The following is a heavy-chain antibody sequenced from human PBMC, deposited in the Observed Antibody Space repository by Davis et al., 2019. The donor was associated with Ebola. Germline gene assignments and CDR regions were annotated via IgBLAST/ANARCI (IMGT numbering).Heavy chain of an antibody. D-gene: IGHD3-10*01. Sequence: GSLRLSCAVYGGSFSGYYWSWIRQPPGKGLEWIGEINHSGSTNYNPSLKSRVTISVDTSKNQFSLKLSSVTAADTAVYYCARGIQLLWFRETYYYYGMDVWGQGTTVTVSS. CDR2: INHSGST. CDR1: GGSFSGYY. V-gene: IGHV4-34*01. J-gene: IGHJ6*02. CDR3: ARGIQLLWFRETYYYYGMDV.